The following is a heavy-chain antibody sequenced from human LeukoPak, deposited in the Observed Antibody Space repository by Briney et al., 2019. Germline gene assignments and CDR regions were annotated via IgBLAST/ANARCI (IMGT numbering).Heavy chain of an antibody. Sequence: GSRRRSCAASGFSFSSYWMSWIRQPPGKGLEWIGHIYYSGTTNYNPSLKNRVTISGDTSKSQFSLKLSSVTAADTAVYYCARHGDRSSWSYFDYWGQGTLVSVSS. J-gene: IGHJ4*02. D-gene: IGHD6-13*01. CDR3: ARHGDRSSWSYFDY. CDR2: IYYSGTT. CDR1: GFSFSSYW. V-gene: IGHV4-59*01.